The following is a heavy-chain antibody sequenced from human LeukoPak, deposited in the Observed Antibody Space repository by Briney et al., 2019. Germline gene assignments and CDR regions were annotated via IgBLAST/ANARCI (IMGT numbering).Heavy chain of an antibody. Sequence: ASVKVSCKASGYTFANYGINWERQAPGQGLEWMGWISPYTGNTHYAQNLQGRVTMTADTSTNTAYMGLRSLRSDDTAVYYCARSDRIAATGPTSCDYWGQGTLVTVSS. D-gene: IGHD6-13*01. CDR3: ARSDRIAATGPTSCDY. CDR2: ISPYTGNT. J-gene: IGHJ4*02. CDR1: GYTFANYG. V-gene: IGHV1-18*01.